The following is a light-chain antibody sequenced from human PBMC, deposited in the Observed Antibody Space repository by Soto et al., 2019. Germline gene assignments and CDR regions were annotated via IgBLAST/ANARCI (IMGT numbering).Light chain of an antibody. Sequence: AIQMTQSPPSLSASVGDRVTLTCRASQGITNNLAWYQQKPGKAPNLLIYGASTLQSGVPSRFSGSGSGTDFTLTISSLQPEDFGSYYCLQDYNYPLTFGQGTKVEI. V-gene: IGKV1-6*01. CDR1: QGITNN. J-gene: IGKJ1*01. CDR3: LQDYNYPLT. CDR2: GAS.